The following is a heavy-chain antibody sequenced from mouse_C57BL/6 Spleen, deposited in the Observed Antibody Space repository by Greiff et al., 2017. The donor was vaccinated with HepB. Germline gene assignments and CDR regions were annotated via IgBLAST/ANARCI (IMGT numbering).Heavy chain of an antibody. CDR3: TGITRGYSDV. CDR2: IRLKSDNYAT. Sequence: EVMLVESGGGLVQPGGSMKLSCVASGFTFSNYWMNWVRQSPEKGLEWVAQIRLKSDNYATHYAESVKGRFTISRDDSKSSVYLQMNNLRAEDTGIYYCTGITRGYSDVWGTGTTVTVSS. D-gene: IGHD1-1*01. V-gene: IGHV6-3*01. J-gene: IGHJ1*03. CDR1: GFTFSNYW.